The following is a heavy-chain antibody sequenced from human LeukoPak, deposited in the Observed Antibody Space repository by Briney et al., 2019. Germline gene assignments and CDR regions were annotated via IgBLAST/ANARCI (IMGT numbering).Heavy chain of an antibody. Sequence: SVKVSCKASGGTFSSYAISWVRQAPGQGLEWMGGIIPIFGTANYAQKFQGRVTITADESTSTAYMELSSMRSEDTAVYYCARDPTWGSGSAFDIWGQGTMVTVSS. V-gene: IGHV1-69*01. CDR3: ARDPTWGSGSAFDI. D-gene: IGHD7-27*01. CDR1: GGTFSSYA. J-gene: IGHJ3*02. CDR2: IIPIFGTA.